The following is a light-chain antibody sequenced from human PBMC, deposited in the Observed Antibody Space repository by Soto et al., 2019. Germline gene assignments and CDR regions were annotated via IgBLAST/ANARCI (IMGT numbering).Light chain of an antibody. CDR1: QDISNY. CDR3: QQYDNILTFT. Sequence: DIQMTQSPSSLSASVGDRVTITCQASQDISNYLNWYQQKPGKAPKLLIYDASNLETGVPSRFSGSGSGTDFTFTISSLQPEDIATYYCQQYDNILTFTFGPGTKVDIK. J-gene: IGKJ3*01. V-gene: IGKV1-33*01. CDR2: DAS.